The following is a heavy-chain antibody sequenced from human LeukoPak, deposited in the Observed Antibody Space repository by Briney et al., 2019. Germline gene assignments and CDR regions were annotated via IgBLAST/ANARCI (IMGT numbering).Heavy chain of an antibody. CDR3: VPLGYCSGGTCYDGN. V-gene: IGHV1-2*02. CDR2: INPNSGAT. CDR1: GYMFTGYY. Sequence: ASVTVSCKASGYMFTGYYMHWVRQAPGQGLEWMGWINPNSGATNYAQKFQGRATMTRDTSITTAYLELSGLRSDDTAIYYCVPLGYCSGGTCYDGNWGQGTLVTVSS. J-gene: IGHJ4*02. D-gene: IGHD2-15*01.